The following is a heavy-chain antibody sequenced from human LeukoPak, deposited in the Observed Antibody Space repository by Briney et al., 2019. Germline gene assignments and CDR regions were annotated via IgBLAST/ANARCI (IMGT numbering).Heavy chain of an antibody. Sequence: GGSLRLSCAASGFTFYSYGMHWVRQAPGKGLEWVAVISHDGSNIHYGDSVKGRFTISRDSSKNTLYLQMNSLRAEDTAVYYCAKDPYRVVVATGNYLDPWGQGTLVTVSS. V-gene: IGHV3-30*18. CDR1: GFTFYSYG. J-gene: IGHJ5*02. CDR3: AKDPYRVVVATGNYLDP. CDR2: ISHDGSNI. D-gene: IGHD2-15*01.